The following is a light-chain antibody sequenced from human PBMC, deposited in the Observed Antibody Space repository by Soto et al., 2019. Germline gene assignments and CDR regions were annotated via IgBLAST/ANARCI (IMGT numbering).Light chain of an antibody. CDR1: QSISSW. CDR2: KAS. CDR3: QQYNTYST. J-gene: IGKJ1*01. Sequence: DIQMTQSPSTLSASVGDRVIVTCRASQSISSWLAWYQQKPGKAPKLLIYKASSLESGVPSRFSGSGSGTEFTLTIRSLKPDDFATYYCQQYNTYSTFGQGTKVDIK. V-gene: IGKV1-5*03.